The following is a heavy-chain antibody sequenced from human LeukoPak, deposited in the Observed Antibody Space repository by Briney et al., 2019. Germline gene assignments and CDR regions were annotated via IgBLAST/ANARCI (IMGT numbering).Heavy chain of an antibody. V-gene: IGHV1-2*06. CDR2: INPNSGGT. CDR1: GYTFTGYY. Sequence: ASVKVSCKASGYTFTGYYMHWVRQAPGQGLEWMGRINPNSGGTNHAQKFQGRVTMTRDTSISTAYMELSRLRSDDTAVYYRARDPIAVAGTEIDYWGQGTLVTVSS. CDR3: ARDPIAVAGTEIDY. J-gene: IGHJ4*02. D-gene: IGHD6-19*01.